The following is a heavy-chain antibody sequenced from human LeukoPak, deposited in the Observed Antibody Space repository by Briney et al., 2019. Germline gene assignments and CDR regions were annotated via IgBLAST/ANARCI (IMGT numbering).Heavy chain of an antibody. CDR1: GITLSSNH. CDR2: LYIGGST. V-gene: IGHV3-66*01. Sequence: GGSLRLSCAASGITLSSNHMSWVRQAPGKGLEWVSVLYIGGSTYYADSVKGRFTISRDNSKNSLYLQMNSLRAEDTAVYYCAHYGDYFNYYYGMDVWGQGTSVTVSS. CDR3: AHYGDYFNYYYGMDV. J-gene: IGHJ6*02. D-gene: IGHD4-17*01.